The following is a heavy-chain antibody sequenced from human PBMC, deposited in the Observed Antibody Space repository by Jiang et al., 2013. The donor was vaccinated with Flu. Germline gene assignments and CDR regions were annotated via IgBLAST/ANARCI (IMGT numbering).Heavy chain of an antibody. D-gene: IGHD3-10*01. V-gene: IGHV1-8*01. CDR2: MNPDSANT. CDR3: ARWKIRGDKRSNFDY. Sequence: GAEVKKPGASVKVSCKVSGYTFTSYDINWVRQAPGQGFEWMGWMNPDSANTGYAQKFRGRVSMTRHTSISTAYMELSSLTSEDTAVYYCARWKIRGDKRSNFDYWGQGTLVTVSS. CDR1: GYTFTSYD. J-gene: IGHJ4*02.